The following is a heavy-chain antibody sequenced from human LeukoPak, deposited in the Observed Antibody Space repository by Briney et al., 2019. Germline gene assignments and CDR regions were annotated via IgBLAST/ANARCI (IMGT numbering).Heavy chain of an antibody. V-gene: IGHV3-9*01. D-gene: IGHD5-24*01. J-gene: IGHJ4*02. CDR3: AKARGGYNSPFDY. CDR1: GFTFSSLA. CDR2: ISWNGGHI. Sequence: GGSLRLSCAASGFTFSSLAMHWVRQAPGKGLEWVSGISWNGGHIGYADSVKGRFTISRDNAKNSLYLQMNSLRAEDTALYYCAKARGGYNSPFDYWGQGTLVTVSS.